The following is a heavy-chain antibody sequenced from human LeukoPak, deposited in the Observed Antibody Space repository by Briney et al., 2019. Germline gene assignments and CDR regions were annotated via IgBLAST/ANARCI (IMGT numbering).Heavy chain of an antibody. CDR1: GYTFTSYG. V-gene: IGHV1-18*01. D-gene: IGHD3-16*02. CDR3: ARGPMITFGGVIVKDAFDI. Sequence: ASVKVSCKASGYTFTSYGISWVRQAPGQGLEWMGWISAYNGNTNYAQKLQGRVTTTTDTSTSTAYMELRSLRSDDTAVYYCARGPMITFGGVIVKDAFDIWGQGTMVTVSS. J-gene: IGHJ3*02. CDR2: ISAYNGNT.